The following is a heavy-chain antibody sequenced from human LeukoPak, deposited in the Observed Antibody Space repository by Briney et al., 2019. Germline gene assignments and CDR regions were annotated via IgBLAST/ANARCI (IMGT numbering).Heavy chain of an antibody. Sequence: SSETLSLTCTVSGGSISSSSYYWGWIRQPPGKGLEWIGSIYYSGSTYYNPSLKSRVTISVDTSKNQFSLRLSSVTAADTAVYYCARDHANDYGDYFSPWGQGTLVTVSS. CDR2: IYYSGST. V-gene: IGHV4-39*07. CDR3: ARDHANDYGDYFSP. D-gene: IGHD4-17*01. J-gene: IGHJ5*02. CDR1: GGSISSSSYY.